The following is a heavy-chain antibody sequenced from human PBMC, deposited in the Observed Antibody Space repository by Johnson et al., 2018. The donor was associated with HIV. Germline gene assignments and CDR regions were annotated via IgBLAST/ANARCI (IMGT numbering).Heavy chain of an antibody. V-gene: IGHV3-20*04. Sequence: VQLVESGGRVVRPGGSLTLSCAASGFSFDDYGMTWVRQIAGKGLEWVSGINWNGGATGYADSVKGRFTISRDDSKYTLYLQMNSLKTEDTAVYYCSTDVYYYVSGTYAFDIWGQGTMVTVSS. J-gene: IGHJ3*02. CDR2: INWNGGAT. CDR1: GFSFDDYG. D-gene: IGHD3-10*01. CDR3: STDVYYYVSGTYAFDI.